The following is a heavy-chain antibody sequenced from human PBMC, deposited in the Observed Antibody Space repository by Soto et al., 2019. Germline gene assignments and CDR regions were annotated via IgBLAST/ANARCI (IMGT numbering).Heavy chain of an antibody. J-gene: IGHJ4*02. Sequence: QVQLVQSGAEVKKPGSSVKVSCNASGGPFSSYVLTWVRQAPGQGLEWMGRIIPMFGITDFAPKFQGRVTITADKSTTTAYMELSSLRSEDTAIYYCARDRALNNAAVGMAYWGQGTLVTVSS. CDR2: IIPMFGIT. V-gene: IGHV1-69*04. CDR3: ARDRALNNAAVGMAY. D-gene: IGHD6-13*01. CDR1: GGPFSSYV.